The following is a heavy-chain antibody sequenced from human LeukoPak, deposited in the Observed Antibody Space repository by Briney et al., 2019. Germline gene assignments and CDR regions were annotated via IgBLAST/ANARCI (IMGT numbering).Heavy chain of an antibody. CDR2: INWNGGST. CDR3: ARGGYYGSGNDFRFDP. Sequence: GGSLRLSCAASGFTFDDYGMSWVRQAPGKGLEWVSGINWNGGSTVYADSVKGRFTISRDNAKNSLYLQMNSLRAEDTALYYCARGGYYGSGNDFRFDPWGQGTLVTVSS. CDR1: GFTFDDYG. V-gene: IGHV3-20*04. J-gene: IGHJ5*02. D-gene: IGHD3-10*01.